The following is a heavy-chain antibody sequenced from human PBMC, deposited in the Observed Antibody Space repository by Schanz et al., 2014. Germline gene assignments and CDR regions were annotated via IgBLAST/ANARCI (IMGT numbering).Heavy chain of an antibody. J-gene: IGHJ5*01. Sequence: QVQLQESGPGLVKPSQTLSLTCTVSGGSISSGSYYWSWIRQPAGKGLEWIGRVYSTGSTNYNPSLKSRVTISKDTSKNQFSLKLTAVTAADTAVYCCARDMVENWFSSWGQGTLVTVSS. V-gene: IGHV4-61*02. CDR1: GGSISSGSYY. D-gene: IGHD3-10*01. CDR3: ARDMVENWFSS. CDR2: VYSTGST.